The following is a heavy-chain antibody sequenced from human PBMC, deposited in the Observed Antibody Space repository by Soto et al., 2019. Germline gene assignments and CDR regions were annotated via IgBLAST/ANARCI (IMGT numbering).Heavy chain of an antibody. CDR1: GGTFDNFI. J-gene: IGHJ6*02. CDR2: IVPMLGTP. CDR3: ARNGTYSSSLSQYSGMDV. V-gene: IGHV1-69*01. Sequence: QVQLVQSGAEVKEPGSSVRVSCKASGGTFDNFIMNWVRQTPGQGLEWMGGIVPMLGTPTYAEKFKGRGTISATGSTSTMYMEVTSLRSEDTATYYCARNGTYSSSLSQYSGMDVWGQRTTVTVSS. D-gene: IGHD1-26*01.